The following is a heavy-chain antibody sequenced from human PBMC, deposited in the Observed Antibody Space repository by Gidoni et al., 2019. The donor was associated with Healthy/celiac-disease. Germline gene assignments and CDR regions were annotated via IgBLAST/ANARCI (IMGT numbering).Heavy chain of an antibody. D-gene: IGHD4-17*01. J-gene: IGHJ2*01. Sequence: EVQLVESGGGLVQPGRSLRLSCAASGFTFDDYAMHWVRQAPGKGLEGVSGISWNSGSIGYADSVKGRFTISRDNAKNSLYLQMNSLRAEDTALYYCAKVYGDYWNSYWYFDLWGRGTLVTVSS. CDR2: ISWNSGSI. CDR3: AKVYGDYWNSYWYFDL. V-gene: IGHV3-9*01. CDR1: GFTFDDYA.